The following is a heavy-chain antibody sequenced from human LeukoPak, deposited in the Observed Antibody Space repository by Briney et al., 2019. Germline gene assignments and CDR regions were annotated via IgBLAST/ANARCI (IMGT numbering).Heavy chain of an antibody. D-gene: IGHD4-17*01. J-gene: IGHJ4*02. CDR1: GYTFTGYY. V-gene: IGHV1-2*02. Sequence: ASVKVSCKASGYTFTGYYMHWVRQAPGQGLEWMGWINPNSGGTNYAQKFQGRVTMTRDTSISTAYMELSRLRSYDTAVYYCARELNDYGAYGGYWGQGTLVTVSS. CDR3: ARELNDYGAYGGY. CDR2: INPNSGGT.